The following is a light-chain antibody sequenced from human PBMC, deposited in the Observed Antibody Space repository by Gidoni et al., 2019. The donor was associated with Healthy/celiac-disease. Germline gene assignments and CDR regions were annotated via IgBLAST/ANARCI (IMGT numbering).Light chain of an antibody. J-gene: IGLJ3*02. V-gene: IGLV2-14*01. CDR1: SSDVGGYHY. CDR2: ELS. Sequence: SALTQPDSVSGSPGQSLPISCTGTSSDVGGYHYVSWYQQHPGKAPKLMSSELSNRPSGVSNRFSGSNSGNTASLTISGLQAEDEADYYCSSYTSSSTRVFGGGTKLTVL. CDR3: SSYTSSSTRV.